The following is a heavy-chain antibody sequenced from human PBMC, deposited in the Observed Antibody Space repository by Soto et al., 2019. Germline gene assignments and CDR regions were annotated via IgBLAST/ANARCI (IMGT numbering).Heavy chain of an antibody. CDR1: GYTFTSYG. CDR2: ISAYNGNT. V-gene: IGHV1-18*01. D-gene: IGHD6-6*01. J-gene: IGHJ6*02. Sequence: ASVKVSCKASGYTFTSYGISWVRHAPGQGXEWMGWISAYNGNTNYAQKLQGRVTMTTDTSTSTAYMELRSLRSDDTAVYYCARDAECSSPEYYYYGMDVWGQGTTVTVSS. CDR3: ARDAECSSPEYYYYGMDV.